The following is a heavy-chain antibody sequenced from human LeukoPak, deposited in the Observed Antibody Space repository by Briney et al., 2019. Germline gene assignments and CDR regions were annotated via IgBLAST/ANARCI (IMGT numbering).Heavy chain of an antibody. CDR3: ARGDSGSYSPSAF. D-gene: IGHD1-26*01. CDR1: GYTFTGYY. V-gene: IGHV1-2*06. J-gene: IGHJ4*02. Sequence: ASVKVSCKASGYTFTGYYIHWVRQAPGQGLEWMGRINPSTGDTHYERKFRGRVTMTRDTSITTAYMELSRLRSDDTARIYCARGDSGSYSPSAFWGQGTLVTVS. CDR2: INPSTGDT.